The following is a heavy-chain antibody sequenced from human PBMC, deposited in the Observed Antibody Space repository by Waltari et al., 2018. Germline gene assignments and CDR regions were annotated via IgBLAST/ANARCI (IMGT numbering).Heavy chain of an antibody. CDR3: ARWDTAMVD. Sequence: DVQLLESGGGPVQLGGSLTASCAGSDFTFRSYPMNWFRQAPGKGLEWVSAISGSAPGTYYADSVKGRFTTSRDNSNNILYLQMNNLRAEDTAVYYCARWDTAMVDWGQGTLVTVSS. CDR1: DFTFRSYP. V-gene: IGHV3-23*01. D-gene: IGHD5-18*01. J-gene: IGHJ4*02. CDR2: ISGSAPGT.